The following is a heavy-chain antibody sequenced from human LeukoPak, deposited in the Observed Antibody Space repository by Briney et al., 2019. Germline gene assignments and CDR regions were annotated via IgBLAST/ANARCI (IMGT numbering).Heavy chain of an antibody. J-gene: IGHJ4*02. V-gene: IGHV3-7*01. Sequence: PGGSLRLSCAASGFTFSSYSMNWVRQGPGKGLEWVATIKKDGSEKYYVDSVKGRFTISRDNAENSLYLHMNNLRAEDTAVYYCTRGGRSTSYYWEYWGQGTLVTVSS. D-gene: IGHD6-13*01. CDR3: TRGGRSTSYYWEY. CDR2: IKKDGSEK. CDR1: GFTFSSYS.